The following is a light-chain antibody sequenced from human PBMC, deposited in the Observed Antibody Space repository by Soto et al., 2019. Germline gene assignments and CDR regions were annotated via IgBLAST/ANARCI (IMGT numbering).Light chain of an antibody. J-gene: IGLJ1*01. CDR2: DVS. V-gene: IGLV2-14*03. CDR1: SSDVGAYIY. CDR3: SSYTSSSTEV. Sequence: QSVLTQPASVSGSPGQSIAISCTGTSSDVGAYIYVSWYQHHPGKAPKIILYDVSARPSGFSDRFSGSKSGNTASLTISGLQPEDEADYYCSSYTSSSTEVFGTGTKVTVL.